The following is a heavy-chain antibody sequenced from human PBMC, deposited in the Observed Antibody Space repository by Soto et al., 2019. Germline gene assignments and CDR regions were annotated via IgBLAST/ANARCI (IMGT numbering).Heavy chain of an antibody. CDR2: IYHSGST. Sequence: SETLSLTCAVSSGSISSSNWWSWVRQPPGKGLEWIGEIYHSGSTNYNPSLKSRVTISVDKSKNQFSLKLSSVTAADTAVYYCATGLYCSGGSCYSFDSWGHGTLVTAPQ. CDR1: SGSISSSNW. V-gene: IGHV4-4*02. D-gene: IGHD2-15*01. J-gene: IGHJ5*01. CDR3: ATGLYCSGGSCYSFDS.